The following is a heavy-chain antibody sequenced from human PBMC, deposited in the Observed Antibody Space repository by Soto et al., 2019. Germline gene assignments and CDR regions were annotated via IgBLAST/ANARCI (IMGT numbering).Heavy chain of an antibody. D-gene: IGHD6-13*01. V-gene: IGHV4-59*01. CDR2: IYYTGTT. CDR3: AKYRCTEAEGFTLVY. CDR1: GDSINNSY. J-gene: IGHJ4*02. Sequence: SETLSLTCAVSGDSINNSYWSWIRQPPGKRLEWIGNIYYTGTTTYNPSLESRVTMSVDTSKNQFSLKLNSVDAADTAVYYCAKYRCTEAEGFTLVYWCRGTLFTVSS.